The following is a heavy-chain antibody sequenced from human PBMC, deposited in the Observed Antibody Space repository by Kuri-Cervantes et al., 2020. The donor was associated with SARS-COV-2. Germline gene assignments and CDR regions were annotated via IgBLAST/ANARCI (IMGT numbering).Heavy chain of an antibody. D-gene: IGHD6-6*01. J-gene: IGHJ4*02. CDR1: GGSISSYY. CDR3: AREVSSEQLVAFDY. CDR2: IYYSGST. V-gene: IGHV4-59*12. Sequence: SETLSLTCTVSGGSISSYYWSWIRQPPGKGLEWIGYIYYSGSTNYNPSLKSRVTISVDTSKNQFSLKLSSVTAADTAVYYCAREVSSEQLVAFDYWGQGTPVTVSS.